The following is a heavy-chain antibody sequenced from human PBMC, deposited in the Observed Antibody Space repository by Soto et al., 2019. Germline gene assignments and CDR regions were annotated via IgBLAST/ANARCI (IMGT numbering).Heavy chain of an antibody. CDR3: ARFDSSGYYDYYYYGMDV. Sequence: GGSLRLSCAASGFTFSDYYMSWIRQAPGKGLEWVSYISSSGSTIYYADSVKGRFTISRDNAKNSLYLQMNSLRAEDTAVYYCARFDSSGYYDYYYYGMDVWGQGNTVTSP. D-gene: IGHD3-22*01. CDR1: GFTFSDYY. V-gene: IGHV3-11*01. CDR2: ISSSGSTI. J-gene: IGHJ6*02.